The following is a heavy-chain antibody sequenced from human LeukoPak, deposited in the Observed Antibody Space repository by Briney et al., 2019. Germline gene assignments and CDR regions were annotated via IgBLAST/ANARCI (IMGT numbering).Heavy chain of an antibody. CDR2: IYYSGST. CDR3: ATHTNNYYDSSGYSDY. CDR1: GGSISSSSYY. J-gene: IGHJ4*02. V-gene: IGHV4-39*01. D-gene: IGHD3-22*01. Sequence: PSETLPLTCTVSGGSISSSSYYWSWIRQPPGKGLEWIGSIYYSGSTYYNPSLKSRVTISVDTSKNQFSLKLSSVTAADTAVYYCATHTNNYYDSSGYSDYWGQGTLVTVSS.